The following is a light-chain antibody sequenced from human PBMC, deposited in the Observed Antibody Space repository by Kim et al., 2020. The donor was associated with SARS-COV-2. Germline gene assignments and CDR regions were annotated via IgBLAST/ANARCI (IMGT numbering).Light chain of an antibody. J-gene: IGKJ1*01. CDR2: GAS. V-gene: IGKV3-20*01. Sequence: WSLGERATLSCRTTQSVSNNYLAWYQQKPGQAPRLLISGASSRATGIPDRFSGSGSGTDFTLTISRLEPEDFAVYYCHQYDSSWTFGQGTKVEIK. CDR3: HQYDSSWT. CDR1: QSVSNNY.